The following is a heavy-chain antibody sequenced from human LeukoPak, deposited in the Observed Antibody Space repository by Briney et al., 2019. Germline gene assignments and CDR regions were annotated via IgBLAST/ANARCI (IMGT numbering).Heavy chain of an antibody. CDR1: GGSIRSSSYY. D-gene: IGHD2-15*01. J-gene: IGHJ6*03. Sequence: PSETLSLTCTVSGGSIRSSSYYWGWIRQPPGKGLEWIGSMYYSGSTYYNPSLKSRVTISVDTSKNQFSLKLSSVTAADTAVYYCARGYCSGGSCYSYYYYNYMDVWGKGTTVTVSS. V-gene: IGHV4-39*07. CDR3: ARGYCSGGSCYSYYYYNYMDV. CDR2: MYYSGST.